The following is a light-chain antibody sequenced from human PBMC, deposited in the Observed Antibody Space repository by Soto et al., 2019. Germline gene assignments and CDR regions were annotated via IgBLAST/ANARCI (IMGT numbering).Light chain of an antibody. Sequence: DIQMTQSPSTLSASVGDSVSINCRASQSISAWLAWYQQKPGKAPRLLIYKASTLEIGVPSRFSGSGSGTEFTLTISSLQPDDVAIYYCQQYNDYSSTFGQGTKV. CDR3: QQYNDYSST. CDR1: QSISAW. CDR2: KAS. J-gene: IGKJ1*01. V-gene: IGKV1-5*03.